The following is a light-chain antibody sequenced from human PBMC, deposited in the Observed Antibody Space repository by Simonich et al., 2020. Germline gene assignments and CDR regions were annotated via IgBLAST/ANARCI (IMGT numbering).Light chain of an antibody. Sequence: EIVMTQSPATLSVSPGERATLSCRASQSVSSNLAWYQQNPGQAPRLLIYGASTRATGIPARFSGSGSGTEFTLTISSMQAEDVAVYYCQQYYSTPTTFGQGTKVEIK. CDR1: QSVSSN. CDR2: GAS. CDR3: QQYYSTPTT. J-gene: IGKJ1*01. V-gene: IGKV3-15*01.